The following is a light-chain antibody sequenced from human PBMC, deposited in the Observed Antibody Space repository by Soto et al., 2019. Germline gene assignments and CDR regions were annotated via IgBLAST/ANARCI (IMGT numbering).Light chain of an antibody. V-gene: IGKV1-9*01. CDR1: QAISSY. CDR3: QQLNSYPWT. CDR2: AAS. J-gene: IGKJ1*01. Sequence: DIQLTQSPSFLSASVGDRVTITCRASQAISSYLAWFQQRPGKAPKVLIYAASTLPSGVPSRFSGSASGTEFTLTISSLQPEDFATYFCQQLNSYPWTFGQGTKVEIK.